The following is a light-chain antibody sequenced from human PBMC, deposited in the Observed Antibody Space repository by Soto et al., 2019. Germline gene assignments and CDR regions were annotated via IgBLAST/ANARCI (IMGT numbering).Light chain of an antibody. CDR2: DVS. Sequence: QSALTQPASVSGCPGQSITISCTGTSSDVGTYNLVSWFQQHPGKAPKLMIYDVSKRPSGVSNRFSASKSGNTASLTISGLQAEDEADYYCCSYAGSVYVFGTGTKVTVL. J-gene: IGLJ1*01. V-gene: IGLV2-23*02. CDR3: CSYAGSVYV. CDR1: SSDVGTYNL.